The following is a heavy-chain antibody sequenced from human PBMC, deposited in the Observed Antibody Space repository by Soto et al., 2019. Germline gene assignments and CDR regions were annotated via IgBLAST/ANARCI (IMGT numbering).Heavy chain of an antibody. J-gene: IGHJ4*02. CDR2: IYYSGST. CDR1: GGSTRSYF. V-gene: IGHV4-59*08. D-gene: IGHD2-15*01. Sequence: ASETLSLTCTVSGGSTRSYFWSWIRQPPGKGLEWIGYIYYSGSTNYNPSLKSRVTISVDTSKNQFSLKLSSVTAADTAMYYCASTKDETLYFDYWGQGTLVTVSS. CDR3: ASTKDETLYFDY.